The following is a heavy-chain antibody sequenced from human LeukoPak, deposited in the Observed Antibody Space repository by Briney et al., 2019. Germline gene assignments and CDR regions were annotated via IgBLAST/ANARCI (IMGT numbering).Heavy chain of an antibody. J-gene: IGHJ3*02. D-gene: IGHD3-10*01. CDR1: GGSISSYY. V-gene: IGHV4-59*03. CDR2: IHYSGST. Sequence: SQSLSLTCTVSGGSISSYYWSWIRQPPRKGLEWIGYIHYSGSTNYNPSLKSRVTISVDTYKSQFGLKLSAVSAADTALYYWGGIGVLGLWAFEIWPQGTRVSVSS. CDR3: GGIGVLGLWAFEI.